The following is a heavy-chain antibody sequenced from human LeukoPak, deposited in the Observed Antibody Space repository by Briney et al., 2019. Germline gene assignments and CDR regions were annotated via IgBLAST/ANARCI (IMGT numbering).Heavy chain of an antibody. V-gene: IGHV3-23*01. CDR1: GFTFSSYA. CDR2: ISGSGGST. D-gene: IGHD2-2*01. Sequence: GGSLRLSCAASGFTFSSYAMSWVRQAPGKGLEWVSAISGSGGSTYYADSVKGRFTISRDNFKNTLHLQMNSLRAEDTAVYYCAKDRPAAMLGDNWFDPWGQGTLVTVSS. J-gene: IGHJ5*02. CDR3: AKDRPAAMLGDNWFDP.